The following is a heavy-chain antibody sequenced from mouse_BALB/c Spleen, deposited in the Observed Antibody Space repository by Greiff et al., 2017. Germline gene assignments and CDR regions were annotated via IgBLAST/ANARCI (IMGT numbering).Heavy chain of an antibody. CDR1: GFSLTSYD. CDR3: ARGPSYYGNSYYYAMDY. Sequence: VKLVESGPGLVAPSQSLSITCTVSGFSLTSYDISWIRQPPGKGLEWLGVIWTGGGTNYNSALMSRLSISKDNSKSQVFLKMNSLQTDDTAMYYCARGPSYYGNSYYYAMDYWGQGTSVTVSS. J-gene: IGHJ4*01. V-gene: IGHV2-9-2*01. CDR2: IWTGGGT. D-gene: IGHD2-10*01.